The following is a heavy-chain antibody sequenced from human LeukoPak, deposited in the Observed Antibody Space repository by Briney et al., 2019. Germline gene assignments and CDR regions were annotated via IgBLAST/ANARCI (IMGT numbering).Heavy chain of an antibody. CDR3: STEDKYCGGANCGKY. Sequence: ASVTVSCKTSGYTFTNYYVHWVRQAPGQRLEWMGYIIPDSGGADYDQRFQGRVTMTRDKSISTVYIELSSLRSDDTAVYYCSTEDKYCGGANCGKYWGQGTLVTVSS. J-gene: IGHJ4*02. CDR2: IIPDSGGA. D-gene: IGHD2-21*01. CDR1: GYTFTNYY. V-gene: IGHV1-2*02.